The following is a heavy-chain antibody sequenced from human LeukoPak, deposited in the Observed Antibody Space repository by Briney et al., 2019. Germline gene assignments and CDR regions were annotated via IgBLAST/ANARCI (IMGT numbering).Heavy chain of an antibody. V-gene: IGHV3-23*01. D-gene: IGHD6-13*01. CDR1: GFTFSSYA. CDR2: ISGSGGST. CDR3: AAPLYSSSWRDAFDI. Sequence: GGSLRLSCAASGFTFSSYAMSWVRQARGTGLEWVSAISGSGGSTYYADSVKGRFTISRDNAKNTLYLQMNSLRAEDTAVYYCAAPLYSSSWRDAFDIWGQGTMVTVSS. J-gene: IGHJ3*02.